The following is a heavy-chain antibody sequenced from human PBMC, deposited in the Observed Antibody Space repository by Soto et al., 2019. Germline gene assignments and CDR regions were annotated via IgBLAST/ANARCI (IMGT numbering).Heavy chain of an antibody. V-gene: IGHV4-39*01. CDR3: ARHEGPNPGGVIVY. J-gene: IGHJ4*02. CDR2: IYFSDTT. Sequence: SETLSLTCTVSGGSVSSSTYSWGWVRQPPGKGLEWIGTIYFSDTTSYNPSLKSRVAISVDTSKNQFSLKLSSVTAADTAVYYCARHEGPNPGGVIVYWGQGILVTVSS. D-gene: IGHD3-16*01. CDR1: GGSVSSSTYS.